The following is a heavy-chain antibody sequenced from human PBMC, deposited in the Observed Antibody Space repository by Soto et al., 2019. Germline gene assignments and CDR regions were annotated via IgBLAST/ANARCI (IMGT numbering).Heavy chain of an antibody. CDR3: ARDRKQLVVYYYYYYGMDV. Sequence: SETLSLFCAVYGGSFSGYYWSWIRQPPGKGLEWIGEINHSGSTNYNPSLKSRVTISVDTSKNQFSLKLSSVTAADTAVYYCARDRKQLVVYYYYYYGMDVWGQGTTVTVSS. J-gene: IGHJ6*02. D-gene: IGHD6-6*01. CDR1: GGSFSGYY. V-gene: IGHV4-34*01. CDR2: INHSGST.